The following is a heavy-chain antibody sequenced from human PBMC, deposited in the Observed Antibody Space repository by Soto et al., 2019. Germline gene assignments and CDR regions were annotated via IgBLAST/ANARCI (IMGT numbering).Heavy chain of an antibody. J-gene: IGHJ4*02. V-gene: IGHV4-4*07. CDR3: ETIVGANDY. CDR2: IYSSGSA. Sequence: PSETLSLTCTVSGGSIYTYSWTWLRQPAGKGLEWIGHIYSSGSANYNPSLKSRVSRSVDTSKNQFSLKLNSVTAADPAVYYCETIVGANDYCGQRALVTVSS. CDR1: GGSIYTYS. D-gene: IGHD1-26*01.